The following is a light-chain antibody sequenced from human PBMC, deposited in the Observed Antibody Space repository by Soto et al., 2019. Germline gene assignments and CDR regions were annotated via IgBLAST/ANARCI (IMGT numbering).Light chain of an antibody. J-gene: IGLJ1*01. CDR1: SSDVGNYNL. V-gene: IGLV2-23*01. Sequence: QSALTQPASVSGSPGQSITISCTGSSSDVGNYNLVSWYQQHPGKAPKLMIYEDTKWPSGVSNRFSGSKSGNTAYLTISGLQAEDEADYYCWSYAVGRIYVFGTGTKLTVL. CDR2: EDT. CDR3: WSYAVGRIYV.